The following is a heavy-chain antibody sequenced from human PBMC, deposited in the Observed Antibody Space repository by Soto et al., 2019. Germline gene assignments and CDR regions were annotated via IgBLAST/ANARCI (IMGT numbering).Heavy chain of an antibody. CDR3: AGGGTPFDY. CDR1: GYTFTNFG. D-gene: IGHD3-16*01. CDR2: ISAYNGNT. J-gene: IGHJ4*02. V-gene: IGHV1-18*01. Sequence: QVQLVQSGAEVKKPGASVKVSCKASGYTFTNFGISGVRQAPGQGLEWMGWISAYNGNTNYAQKFQGRVTMTTDTSTSTAYMEVRSLRVADTAVYYCAGGGTPFDYWGQGTLVSVSS.